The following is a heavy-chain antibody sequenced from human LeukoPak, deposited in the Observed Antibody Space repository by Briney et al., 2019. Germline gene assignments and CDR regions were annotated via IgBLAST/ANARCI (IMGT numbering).Heavy chain of an antibody. Sequence: ASVKVSCKASGYTFTSYDINWVRQATGQGLEWMGWMNPNSGNTGYAQKFQGRVTITRNTSISTAYMELSRLRPDDTAVYYCARARRNTYYYGSGSYYIPLWFDPWGQGTLVTVSS. V-gene: IGHV1-8*03. D-gene: IGHD3-10*01. J-gene: IGHJ5*02. CDR1: GYTFTSYD. CDR3: ARARRNTYYYGSGSYYIPLWFDP. CDR2: MNPNSGNT.